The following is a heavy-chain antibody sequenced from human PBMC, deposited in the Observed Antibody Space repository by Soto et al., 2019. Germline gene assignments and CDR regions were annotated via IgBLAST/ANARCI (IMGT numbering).Heavy chain of an antibody. V-gene: IGHV2-5*02. CDR3: ANYVSTSPAGWFDP. D-gene: IGHD3-10*02. Sequence: QITLKESGPTLVKPTQTLTLTCTFSGLSLSTSGEAVGSIRQPPGKALEWLALIYWDDDKRYNPTLKTRLTIIKDTSKNQVVLTLTNMDPVETATYYCANYVSTSPAGWFDPWGQGILVTVSS. J-gene: IGHJ5*02. CDR2: IYWDDDK. CDR1: GLSLSTSGEA.